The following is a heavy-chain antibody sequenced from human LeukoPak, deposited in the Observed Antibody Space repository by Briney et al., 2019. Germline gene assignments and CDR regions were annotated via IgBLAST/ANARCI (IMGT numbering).Heavy chain of an antibody. J-gene: IGHJ4*02. V-gene: IGHV3-7*01. D-gene: IGHD2-15*01. Sequence: GGSLRLSCAASDFNFITYAMSWVRQAPGKGLEWVANIKQDGSEKYYVDSVKGRFTISRDNAKNSLYLQMNSLRAEDTAVYYCARGFLFGGYCSGGSCYEEYYFDYWGQGTLVTVSS. CDR2: IKQDGSEK. CDR1: DFNFITYA. CDR3: ARGFLFGGYCSGGSCYEEYYFDY.